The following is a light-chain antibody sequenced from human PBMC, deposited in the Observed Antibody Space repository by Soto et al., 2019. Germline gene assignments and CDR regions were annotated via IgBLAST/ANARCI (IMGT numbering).Light chain of an antibody. Sequence: QSVLTQPASVSGSPGQSITISCTGTSSDVGLYDYVSWYQQRPGKAPQLMIYAVSNRPSGVSNRFSDSKSGNTASLFISGLQAEEEADYYCSSYTSDSSYVFGSGTKVTVL. J-gene: IGLJ1*01. CDR1: SSDVGLYDY. CDR3: SSYTSDSSYV. V-gene: IGLV2-14*01. CDR2: AVS.